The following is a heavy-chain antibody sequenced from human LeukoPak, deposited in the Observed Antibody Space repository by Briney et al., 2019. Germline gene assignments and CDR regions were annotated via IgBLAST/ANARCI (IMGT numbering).Heavy chain of an antibody. CDR1: GFTFSNYG. V-gene: IGHV3-30*18. CDR3: AKGRGVPYEVVTAILDP. J-gene: IGHJ5*02. Sequence: GRSLRLSCAASGFTFSNYGMHWVRQAPGKGLEWVAVTSYDGSNKYYADSVKGRFTISRDNSKNTLYLQMNSLRAEDTAVYYCAKGRGVPYEVVTAILDPWGQGTLVTVSS. CDR2: TSYDGSNK. D-gene: IGHD2-21*02.